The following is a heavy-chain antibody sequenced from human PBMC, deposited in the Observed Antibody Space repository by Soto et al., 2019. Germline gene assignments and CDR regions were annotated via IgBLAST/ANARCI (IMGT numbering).Heavy chain of an antibody. CDR1: GFTFSSYP. Sequence: GGSLRLSCAASGFTFSSYPMSWVRQAPGKGLEWVSAISSRGESTYYADSVKGRFTITRDNFKDTLYLQMNTLRAEDTAVYYCARDLTVDTAMVNASYYYGMDVWGQGTTVTVSS. CDR3: ARDLTVDTAMVNASYYYGMDV. CDR2: ISSRGEST. V-gene: IGHV3-23*01. D-gene: IGHD5-18*01. J-gene: IGHJ6*02.